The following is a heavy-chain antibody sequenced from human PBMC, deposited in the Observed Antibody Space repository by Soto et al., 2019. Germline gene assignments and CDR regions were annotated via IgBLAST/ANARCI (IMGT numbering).Heavy chain of an antibody. Sequence: SLRLSCAASGFTFSSYAMHWVRQAPGKGLEWVAVISYDGSNKYYADSVKGRFTISRDNSKNTLYLQMNSLRAEDTAVYYCARGPALYAFDIWGQGTMVTVSS. V-gene: IGHV3-30*04. D-gene: IGHD2-8*01. CDR3: ARGPALYAFDI. J-gene: IGHJ3*02. CDR2: ISYDGSNK. CDR1: GFTFSSYA.